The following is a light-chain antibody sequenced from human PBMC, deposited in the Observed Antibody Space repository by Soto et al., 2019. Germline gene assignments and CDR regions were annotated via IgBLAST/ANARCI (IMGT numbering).Light chain of an antibody. CDR3: MQGAHWPWT. Sequence: VLTQSPLSLPVTLGQSASISCRSSQSPIHSVGPTSVNWFHQRPGQSPRRLIYDVSKRGSGVPDRFSGSGSGTDFTLTISGVEAEDVGLYYCMQGAHWPWTFGQGTKVEI. CDR2: DVS. J-gene: IGKJ1*01. CDR1: QSPIHSVGPTS. V-gene: IGKV2-30*02.